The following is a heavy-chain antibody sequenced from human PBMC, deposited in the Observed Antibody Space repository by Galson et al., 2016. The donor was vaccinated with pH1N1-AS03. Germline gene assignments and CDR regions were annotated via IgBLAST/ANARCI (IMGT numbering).Heavy chain of an antibody. CDR1: GFNFDDYA. Sequence: SLRLSCAGSGFNFDDYALHWVRQAPGKGLEWVAGIDWNSGTRGYSGSVFGRFTISRDNAKNTLYLQMNSLRTEDTALYYCVKEGGYRSSSVFEYWGQGTLVTVSS. CDR2: IDWNSGTR. CDR3: VKEGGYRSSSVFEY. D-gene: IGHD6-6*01. V-gene: IGHV3-9*01. J-gene: IGHJ4*02.